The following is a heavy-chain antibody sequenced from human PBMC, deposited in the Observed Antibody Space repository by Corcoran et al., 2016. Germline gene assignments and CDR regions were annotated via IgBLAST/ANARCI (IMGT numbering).Heavy chain of an antibody. Sequence: EVQLVESGGGLLQPGGSLRLSCAASGFTVSSNYMSWVRQAPGKGLEWVSVIYSGGSTYYADSVKGRFTISRDNSKNTLYLQMNSLRAEDTAVYYCARCARAYYGSGSYAFDIWGQGTMVTGSS. J-gene: IGHJ3*02. CDR3: ARCARAYYGSGSYAFDI. D-gene: IGHD3-10*01. CDR1: GFTVSSNY. V-gene: IGHV3-53*01. CDR2: IYSGGST.